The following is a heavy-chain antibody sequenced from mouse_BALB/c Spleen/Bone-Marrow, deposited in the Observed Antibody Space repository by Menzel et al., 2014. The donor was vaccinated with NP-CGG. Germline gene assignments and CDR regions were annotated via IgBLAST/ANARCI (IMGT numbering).Heavy chain of an antibody. V-gene: IGHV1-87*01. D-gene: IGHD2-14*01. Sequence: QVQLKQSGAELARPGASVKLSCKASGYTFTSYWMQWVKQRPGQGLEWIGAIYPGDGDTRYTQKFKGKATLTADKSPSTAYMQLSSLASEDSAVYYCARGDRYDGRSWFAYWGQGTLVTVSA. CDR2: IYPGDGDT. CDR1: GYTFTSYW. CDR3: ARGDRYDGRSWFAY. J-gene: IGHJ3*01.